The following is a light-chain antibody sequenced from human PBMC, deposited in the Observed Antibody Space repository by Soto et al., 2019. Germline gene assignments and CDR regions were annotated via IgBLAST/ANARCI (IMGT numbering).Light chain of an antibody. J-gene: IGLJ1*01. CDR3: AAWDDRLDVYV. CDR2: STS. V-gene: IGLV1-44*01. Sequence: QSVLTQPPSASGTPGQIVAISCCGSSSNIGSNTVTWYQQLPGTAPKLLLYSTSQRSSGVPGRFSGSKSGASASLSISGLQSEDEADYYCAAWDDRLDVYVVGTGTKV. CDR1: SSNIGSNT.